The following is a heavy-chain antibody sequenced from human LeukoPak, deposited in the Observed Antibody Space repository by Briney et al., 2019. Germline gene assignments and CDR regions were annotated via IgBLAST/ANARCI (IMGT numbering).Heavy chain of an antibody. Sequence: KSSETLSLTCTVSGGSISSSSYYWGWIRQPPGKGLEWIGSIYYSGSTYYNPSLKSRVTISVDTSKNQFSLKLSSVTAADTAVYYCAREWVRTLGGWFDPWGQGTLVTVSS. CDR1: GGSISSSSYY. D-gene: IGHD3-16*01. V-gene: IGHV4-39*07. CDR2: IYYSGST. CDR3: AREWVRTLGGWFDP. J-gene: IGHJ5*02.